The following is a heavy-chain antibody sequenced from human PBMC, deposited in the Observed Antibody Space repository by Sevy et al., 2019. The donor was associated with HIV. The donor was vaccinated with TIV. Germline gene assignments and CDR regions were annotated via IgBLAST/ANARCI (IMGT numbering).Heavy chain of an antibody. J-gene: IGHJ6*02. Sequence: GGSLRLSCAASGFTFSSYWMHWVRQAPGKGLVWVSRINSDGSSTSNADSVKGRFTISRDNAKNTLYLQMNSLRAEDTAVYYCARDRANWGNPTPIYYYYGMDVWGQGTTVTVSS. CDR1: GFTFSSYW. CDR2: INSDGSST. CDR3: ARDRANWGNPTPIYYYYGMDV. D-gene: IGHD7-27*01. V-gene: IGHV3-74*01.